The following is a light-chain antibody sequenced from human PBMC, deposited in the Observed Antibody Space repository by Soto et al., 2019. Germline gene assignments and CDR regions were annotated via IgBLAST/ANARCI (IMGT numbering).Light chain of an antibody. J-gene: IGKJ1*01. CDR2: VAS. Sequence: EIVLTQSPGTLSLPPGERATLSCRASQSVRSSYLAWYQQKFGQAPRLLIYVASSRATGIPDRFSGSGSGTDFTLTISRLEPEDFAVYYCQQYGSSSWTFGQGTKVEIK. CDR1: QSVRSSY. V-gene: IGKV3-20*01. CDR3: QQYGSSSWT.